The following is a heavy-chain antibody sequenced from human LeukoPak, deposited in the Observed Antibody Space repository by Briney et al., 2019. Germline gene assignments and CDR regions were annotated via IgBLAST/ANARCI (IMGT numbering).Heavy chain of an antibody. CDR1: GFTFGTYA. CDR3: AKGGDYSTSSELDF. D-gene: IGHD6-6*01. J-gene: IGHJ4*02. Sequence: GGSLRLSCAASGFTFGTYAMTWVRQAPGKGLEWVTAISGSGGSTYYADSVKGRFTISRDNSKNTLFLQMNSLRPDDTAVYYCAKGGDYSTSSELDFWGQGTLVTVSS. CDR2: ISGSGGST. V-gene: IGHV3-23*01.